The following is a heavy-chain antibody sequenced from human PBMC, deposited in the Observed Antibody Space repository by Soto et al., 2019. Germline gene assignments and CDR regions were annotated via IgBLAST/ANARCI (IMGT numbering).Heavy chain of an antibody. Sequence: GGSLRLSCAASGFTFSSYAMSWVRQAPGKGLEWVSAISGSGGSTYYADSVKGRFTISSDNSKNTLYLQMNSLRAEDTAVYYCAKDVGRCDFWSGYRDYYGMDVWGQGTTVTVSS. CDR1: GFTFSSYA. CDR2: ISGSGGST. D-gene: IGHD3-3*01. V-gene: IGHV3-23*01. CDR3: AKDVGRCDFWSGYRDYYGMDV. J-gene: IGHJ6*02.